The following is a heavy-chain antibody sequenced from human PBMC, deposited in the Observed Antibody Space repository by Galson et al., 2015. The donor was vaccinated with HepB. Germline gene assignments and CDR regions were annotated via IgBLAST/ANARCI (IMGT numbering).Heavy chain of an antibody. D-gene: IGHD3-10*01. CDR3: AKDSGSGSYGSSGIDY. Sequence: SLRLSCAASGFTFSSYGMHWVRQAPGKGLEWVAVISYDGSNKYYADSVKGRFTISRDNSKNTLYLQMNSLRAEDTAVYYCAKDSGSGSYGSSGIDYWGQGTLVTVSS. V-gene: IGHV3-30*18. CDR2: ISYDGSNK. CDR1: GFTFSSYG. J-gene: IGHJ4*02.